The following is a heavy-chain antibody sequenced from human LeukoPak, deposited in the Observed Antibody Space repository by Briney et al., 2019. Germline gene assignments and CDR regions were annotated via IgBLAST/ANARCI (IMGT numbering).Heavy chain of an antibody. CDR3: AGGDSGYVGY. CDR2: IYYSGST. J-gene: IGHJ4*02. D-gene: IGHD5-12*01. V-gene: IGHV4-30-4*01. Sequence: SQTLSLTCTVSGGSISGGDYYWSWIHQPPGKGLEWIGYIYYSGSTYYNPSLKSRVTISVDTSKNQFSLKLSSVTAADTAVYYCAGGDSGYVGYWGQGTLVTVSS. CDR1: GGSISGGDYY.